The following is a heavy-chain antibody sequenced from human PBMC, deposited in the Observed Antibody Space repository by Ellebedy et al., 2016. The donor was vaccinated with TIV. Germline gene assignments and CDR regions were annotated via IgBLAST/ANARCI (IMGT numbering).Heavy chain of an antibody. CDR1: GYSFTVYG. D-gene: IGHD3-16*01. CDR2: ISAFNGVT. J-gene: IGHJ5*02. V-gene: IGHV1-18*01. CDR3: TRWGKPNSWPPDWFDP. Sequence: AASVKVSCKAYGYSFTVYGITWARQAPGQGLELVGWISAFNGVTHFAQKFQGRLTMTTDASASTAYMELNDLTSDDTALYFCTRWGKPNSWPPDWFDPWGQGTLVTVSS.